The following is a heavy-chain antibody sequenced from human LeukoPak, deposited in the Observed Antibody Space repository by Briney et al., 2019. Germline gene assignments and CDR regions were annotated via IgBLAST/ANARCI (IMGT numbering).Heavy chain of an antibody. Sequence: GGSLRLSCAASGFTFSNYAMSWVRQAPGKELEWVSSITGSIHSTYYADSVKGRFTISRDNSKNTLFLQMNSLRAEDTAVYYYARARGPFIAATGTPAADVAFDLWGQGIMVTVSS. D-gene: IGHD6-13*01. CDR1: GFTFSNYA. V-gene: IGHV3-23*01. J-gene: IGHJ3*01. CDR3: ARARGPFIAATGTPAADVAFDL. CDR2: ITGSIHST.